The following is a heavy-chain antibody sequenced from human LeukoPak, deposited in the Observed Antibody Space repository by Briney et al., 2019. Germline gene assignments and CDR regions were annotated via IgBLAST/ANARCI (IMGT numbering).Heavy chain of an antibody. CDR3: ARRGRRGYSYEV. D-gene: IGHD5-18*01. CDR2: INWNSGSK. V-gene: IGHV3-9*01. Sequence: PGGSLRLSCEASGFTFDDYAIHWVRQAPGKGLEWVSGINWNSGSKHYAGSVKGRFTISRDNAKNSLYLQMNSLRAEDTALYHCARRGRRGYSYEVWGQGTLVTVSS. J-gene: IGHJ4*02. CDR1: GFTFDDYA.